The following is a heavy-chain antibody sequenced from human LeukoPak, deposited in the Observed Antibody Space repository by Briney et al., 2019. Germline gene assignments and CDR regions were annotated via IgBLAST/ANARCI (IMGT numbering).Heavy chain of an antibody. V-gene: IGHV4-59*12. D-gene: IGHD3-22*01. Sequence: SETLSLTCTVSGGSFSNYYLNWIRQPPGKGLEWIGYISYSGSTNYNPSLRSRVTISVDTSKNQFSLKLSSVTAADTAVYYCARGTDYYDSSGPPLDWGQGTLVTVSS. J-gene: IGHJ4*02. CDR3: ARGTDYYDSSGPPLD. CDR2: ISYSGST. CDR1: GGSFSNYY.